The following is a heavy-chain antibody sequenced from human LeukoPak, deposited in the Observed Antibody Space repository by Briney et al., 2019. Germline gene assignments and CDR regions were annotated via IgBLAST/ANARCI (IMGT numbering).Heavy chain of an antibody. J-gene: IGHJ4*02. CDR3: AREPIYDSSGYTSPRFDY. Sequence: SVKVSCKASGGTFSSYAISWVRQAPGQGLEWMGRIIPIFGTANYAQKFQGRVAITTDGSTSTAYMELSSLRSEDTAVYYCAREPIYDSSGYTSPRFDYWGQGTLVTVSS. V-gene: IGHV1-69*05. D-gene: IGHD3-22*01. CDR2: IIPIFGTA. CDR1: GGTFSSYA.